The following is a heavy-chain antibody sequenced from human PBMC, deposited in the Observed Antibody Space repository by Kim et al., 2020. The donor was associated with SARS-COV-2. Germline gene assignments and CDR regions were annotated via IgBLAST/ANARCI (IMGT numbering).Heavy chain of an antibody. CDR1: GGSFSGNY. V-gene: IGHV4-34*01. CDR3: ARGPPYCSGGSCYSDWFDP. Sequence: SETLSLTCAVYGGSFSGNYWSWIRQPPGKGLEWIGEINHSGSTNYNPSLKSRVTISVDPSTNQFSLKLSSVTGADTAVYYCARGPPYCSGGSCYSDWFDPWGQGTLRTVSS. CDR2: INHSGST. J-gene: IGHJ5*02. D-gene: IGHD2-15*01.